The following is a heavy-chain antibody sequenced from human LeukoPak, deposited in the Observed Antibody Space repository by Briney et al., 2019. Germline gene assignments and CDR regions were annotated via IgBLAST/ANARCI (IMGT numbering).Heavy chain of an antibody. CDR2: IWYDGSNK. CDR3: ARARTTRGFDY. V-gene: IGHV3-33*01. D-gene: IGHD4-17*01. CDR1: GFTFNSYG. J-gene: IGHJ4*02. Sequence: GGSLRLPCAASGFTFNSYGIHWVRQAPGKGLEWVAFIWYDGSNKYYADSVKGRFTISRDNSKNTLYLQMNSLRAEDTAVYYCARARTTRGFDYWGQGTLVTVSS.